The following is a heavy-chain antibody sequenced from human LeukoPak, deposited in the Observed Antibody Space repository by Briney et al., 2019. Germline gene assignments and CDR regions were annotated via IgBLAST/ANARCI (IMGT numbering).Heavy chain of an antibody. Sequence: GGSLRLSCAASGFTFSTYSMNWARQAPGKGLEWVSSISSSSSYIYYADSVMGRFTISRDNAKNSLYLQMNSLRAEDTAVYYCAALTTLTLDYWGQGTLVTVSS. CDR2: ISSSSSYI. V-gene: IGHV3-21*01. D-gene: IGHD4-11*01. CDR1: GFTFSTYS. CDR3: AALTTLTLDY. J-gene: IGHJ4*02.